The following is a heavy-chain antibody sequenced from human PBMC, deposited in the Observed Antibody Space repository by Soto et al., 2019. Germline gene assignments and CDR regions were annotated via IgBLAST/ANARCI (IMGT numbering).Heavy chain of an antibody. D-gene: IGHD4-17*01. CDR1: GFTFSSYG. CDR3: AKDRDDSGDYRGPYCYGMYV. Sequence: QVQLVESGGGVVQPGRSLRLSCAASGFTFSSYGMHWVRQAPGKGLEWVAVISYDGSNKYYADSVKGRFTISRDNSKNTLYLRMSSRRAEDTAVYYCAKDRDDSGDYRGPYCYGMYVWGQGTTVTVSS. J-gene: IGHJ6*02. V-gene: IGHV3-30*18. CDR2: ISYDGSNK.